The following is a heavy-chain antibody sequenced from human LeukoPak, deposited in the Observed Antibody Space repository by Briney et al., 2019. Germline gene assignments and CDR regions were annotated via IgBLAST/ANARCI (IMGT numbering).Heavy chain of an antibody. Sequence: ASVKVSCTASGYTFTSYGISWVRQAPGQGLEWMGWISAYNGNTNYAQKLQGRVTMTTDTSTSTAYMELRSLRSDDTAVYYCARSYYYDSSGYPNWFDPWGQGTLVTVSS. J-gene: IGHJ5*02. CDR1: GYTFTSYG. V-gene: IGHV1-18*01. CDR3: ARSYYYDSSGYPNWFDP. CDR2: ISAYNGNT. D-gene: IGHD3-22*01.